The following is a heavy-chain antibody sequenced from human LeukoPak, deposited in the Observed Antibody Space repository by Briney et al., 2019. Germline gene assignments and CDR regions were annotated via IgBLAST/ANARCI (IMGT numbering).Heavy chain of an antibody. CDR2: ISSSSSTI. CDR1: GFTFSSYR. CDR3: ARGVRTVDY. V-gene: IGHV3-48*01. J-gene: IGHJ4*02. D-gene: IGHD4-11*01. Sequence: GGSLRLSCAASGFTFSSYRMNWVRQAPGKGLEWISYISSSSSTIYYADSVKGRFTISRDNSKNTLYLQMDSLKPEDTAVYYCARGVRTVDYWGQGTLVTVSS.